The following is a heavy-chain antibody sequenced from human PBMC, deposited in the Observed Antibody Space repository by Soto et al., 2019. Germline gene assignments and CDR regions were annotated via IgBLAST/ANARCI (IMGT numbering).Heavy chain of an antibody. V-gene: IGHV3-33*01. CDR2: IWYDGSNK. CDR3: ARDGSADCISTSCSYFDY. CDR1: GFTFSSYG. Sequence: PGGSLRLSCAASGFTFSSYGMHWVRQAPGKGLEWVAVIWYDGSNKYYADSVKGRFTISRDNSKNTLYLQMNSLRAEDTAVYYCARDGSADCISTSCSYFDYWGQGTLVTVSS. D-gene: IGHD2-2*01. J-gene: IGHJ4*02.